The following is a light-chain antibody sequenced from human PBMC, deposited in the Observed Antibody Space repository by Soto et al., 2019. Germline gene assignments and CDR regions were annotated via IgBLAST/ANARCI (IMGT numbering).Light chain of an antibody. Sequence: EIVFTQATGPLSLSPGEIASLSCRASQSISSKYLTWYQQKRGQPPRTLIYGTSSRATGIPDRFSGSGSGTVFTLTISRLEPEDFAVYYCQQYHNSITLGQGTRLEIK. CDR1: QSISSKY. J-gene: IGKJ5*01. CDR2: GTS. V-gene: IGKV3-20*01. CDR3: QQYHNSIT.